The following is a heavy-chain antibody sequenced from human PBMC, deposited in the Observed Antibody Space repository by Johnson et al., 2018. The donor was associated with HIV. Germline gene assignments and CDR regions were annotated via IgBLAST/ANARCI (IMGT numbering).Heavy chain of an antibody. Sequence: QEQLEESGGGVVQPGGSLRVSCVASGFNFTNYGMHWVRQAPGKGLEWVAFIRYDGNNRNYADSVKGRFTISRDNSKNTLYLQMNSLRAEDTALYYCAKVLYDFWSGYYGAFDIWGQGTMVTVSS. CDR1: GFNFTNYG. D-gene: IGHD3-3*01. V-gene: IGHV3-30*02. CDR2: IRYDGNNR. CDR3: AKVLYDFWSGYYGAFDI. J-gene: IGHJ3*02.